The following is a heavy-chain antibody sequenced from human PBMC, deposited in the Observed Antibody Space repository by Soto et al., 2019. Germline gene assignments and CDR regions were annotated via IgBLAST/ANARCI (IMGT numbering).Heavy chain of an antibody. J-gene: IGHJ6*02. CDR2: TYQSGSA. CDR3: AKAYYGTGV. CDR1: RGSIRSGGYS. V-gene: IGHV4-30-2*01. Sequence: TLSLTWSVSRGSIRSGGYSWTFNRQQRGNGLDLSGYTYQSGSAHYNPSLKIRVTISEDRSKNQFSLNLTSVTAEDPSAYYYAKAYYGTGVWGQGTRVTVS.